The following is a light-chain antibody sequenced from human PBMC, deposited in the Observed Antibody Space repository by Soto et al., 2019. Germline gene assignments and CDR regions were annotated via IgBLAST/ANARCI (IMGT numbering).Light chain of an antibody. CDR3: HHYDSSPPYT. Sequence: EIVLTQSPGTLSLSPGERATLSCRASRSFSSSYLAWYQHKVGQAPRLLIYAASTRATGIPDRFSGSGSATDFTLTIGRLEPEDSAVYYCHHYDSSPPYTFGQGTKLEIK. J-gene: IGKJ2*01. CDR2: AAS. CDR1: RSFSSSY. V-gene: IGKV3-20*01.